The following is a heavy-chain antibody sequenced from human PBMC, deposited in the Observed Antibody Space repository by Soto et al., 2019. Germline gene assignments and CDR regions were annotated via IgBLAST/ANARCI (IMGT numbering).Heavy chain of an antibody. Sequence: SLRLSCAASGFTFSGYGMHWVRQAPGKGLEWVAVISYDGSNKYYADSVKGRFTISRDNSKNTLYLQMNSLRAEDTAVYYCAKDRGYSGSYGGGDAFDIWGQGTMVTVSS. V-gene: IGHV3-30*18. CDR1: GFTFSGYG. J-gene: IGHJ3*02. CDR3: AKDRGYSGSYGGGDAFDI. D-gene: IGHD1-26*01. CDR2: ISYDGSNK.